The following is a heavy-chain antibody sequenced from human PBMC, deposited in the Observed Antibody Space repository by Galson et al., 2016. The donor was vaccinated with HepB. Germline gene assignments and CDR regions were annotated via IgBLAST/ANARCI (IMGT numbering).Heavy chain of an antibody. CDR2: IKQDGSEK. Sequence: SLRLSCAASGFIFSSYWMNWVRQASGKGLEWVADIKQDGSEKYYVDSVEGRFTVSRDNAKNSLYLQMNSLSAEDTAVYYCATMFYYYNTGFDRVDAFDIWGQGTMVTVSS. V-gene: IGHV3-7*01. D-gene: IGHD3-22*01. CDR3: ATMFYYYNTGFDRVDAFDI. CDR1: GFIFSSYW. J-gene: IGHJ3*02.